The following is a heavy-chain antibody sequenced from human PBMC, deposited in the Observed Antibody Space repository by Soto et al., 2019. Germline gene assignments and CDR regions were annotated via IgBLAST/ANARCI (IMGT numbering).Heavy chain of an antibody. Sequence: GGSLRLSCAASGFTFSSYSMNWVRQAPGKGLEWVSYISSSSSTIYYADSVKGRFTISRDNAKNSLYLQMNSLRDEEPAVYYCARDATLSPTIFGVAKNWFDPWGQGTLVTVSS. CDR1: GFTFSSYS. J-gene: IGHJ5*02. V-gene: IGHV3-48*02. D-gene: IGHD3-3*01. CDR3: ARDATLSPTIFGVAKNWFDP. CDR2: ISSSSSTI.